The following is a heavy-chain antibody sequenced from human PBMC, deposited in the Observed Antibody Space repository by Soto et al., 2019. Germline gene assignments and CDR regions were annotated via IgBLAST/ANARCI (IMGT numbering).Heavy chain of an antibody. J-gene: IGHJ4*02. V-gene: IGHV3-33*03. CDR3: AAATTWNFHFHY. D-gene: IGHD1-7*01. CDR2: IWYDGSNK. Sequence: QAQLVESGGGVVQPGTSLRLSCAASGFTISTHGMHWVRQAPGKGLEWLANIWYDGSNKFYAESVKGRFSISKDNSKNTLYLQMSSLRAEDTAVYYCAAATTWNFHFHYWGQGTQVTVSP. CDR1: GFTISTHG.